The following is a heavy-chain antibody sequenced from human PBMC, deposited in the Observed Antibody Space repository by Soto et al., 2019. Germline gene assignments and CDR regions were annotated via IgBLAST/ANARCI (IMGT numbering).Heavy chain of an antibody. CDR3: ARDLGGGEDY. CDR2: IYYSGST. CDR1: GGSISSYY. D-gene: IGHD2-21*01. Sequence: TSETLSLTCTVSGGSISSYYWSWIRQPPGKGLEWIGYIYYSGSTDYNPSLKSRVTISVDTSKNQFSLKLSSVTAADTAVYYCARDLGGGEDYWGQGTLVTVSS. J-gene: IGHJ4*02. V-gene: IGHV4-59*01.